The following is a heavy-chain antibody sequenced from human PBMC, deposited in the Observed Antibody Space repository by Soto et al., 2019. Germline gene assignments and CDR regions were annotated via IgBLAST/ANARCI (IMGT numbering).Heavy chain of an antibody. CDR3: AKDIGVATPWGWFDP. CDR2: ISWNSGSI. CDR1: GFTFDDYA. D-gene: IGHD5-12*01. V-gene: IGHV3-9*01. Sequence: EVQLVESGGGLVQPGRSLRLSCAASGFTFDDYAMHWVRQAPGKGLEWVSGISWNSGSIGYADSVKGRFTISRDNAKNSLYLQMNSPRAEDTALYYCAKDIGVATPWGWFDPWGQGTLVTVSS. J-gene: IGHJ5*02.